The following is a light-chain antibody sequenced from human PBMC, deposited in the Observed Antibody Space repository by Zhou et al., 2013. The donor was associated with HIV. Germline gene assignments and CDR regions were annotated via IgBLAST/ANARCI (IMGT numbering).Light chain of an antibody. V-gene: IGKV1-39*01. Sequence: DIQMTQSPSSLSASVGDRVTITCRASQSISTYVNWYQQKPGKAPKFLIYAASTLQSGSHQGSVAVDLGQISLSPSAVCNLKXFATYYCTTKLYSSRSTFGGG. CDR1: QSISTY. CDR3: TTKLYSSRST. CDR2: AAS. J-gene: IGKJ4*01.